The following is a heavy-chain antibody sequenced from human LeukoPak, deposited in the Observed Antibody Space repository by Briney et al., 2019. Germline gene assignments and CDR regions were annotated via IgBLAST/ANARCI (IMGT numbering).Heavy chain of an antibody. D-gene: IGHD5-18*01. CDR1: GFTFSDYA. CDR3: ARDRDTAMGL. Sequence: GGSLRLSCAASGFTFSDYAMSWVRQAPGTGLEWVSTISGSGGTTYYADSVRGRFTISRDKSKNTLYLQMNSLRAEDTAVYYCARDRDTAMGLWGQGTLVTVSS. CDR2: ISGSGGTT. V-gene: IGHV3-23*01. J-gene: IGHJ4*02.